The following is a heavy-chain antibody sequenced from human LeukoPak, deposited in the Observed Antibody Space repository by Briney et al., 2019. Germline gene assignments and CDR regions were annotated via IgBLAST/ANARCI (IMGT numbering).Heavy chain of an antibody. CDR3: ARESIAVAGAPFDY. Sequence: PGGSLRLSCAASGFTFSSYEMNWGRQAPGKGLEWVSYMSSGSTMYDADSVKGRFTISRDNAKNSLYLQMNSLRAEDTAVYYCARESIAVAGAPFDYWGQGTLVTVSS. CDR2: MSSGSTM. V-gene: IGHV3-48*03. CDR1: GFTFSSYE. J-gene: IGHJ4*02. D-gene: IGHD6-19*01.